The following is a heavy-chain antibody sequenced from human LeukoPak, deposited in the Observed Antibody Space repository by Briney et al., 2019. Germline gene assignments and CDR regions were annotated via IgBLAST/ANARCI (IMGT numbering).Heavy chain of an antibody. D-gene: IGHD3-10*01. J-gene: IGHJ4*02. CDR3: ARDRMVRGVITPE. Sequence: GSLRLSCAASGFTFSSYSMNWVRQPPGKGLEWIGEVYHSGSTNYNPSLKSRVTISVDKSKNQFSLKLSSVTAADTAVYYCARDRMVRGVITPEWGQGTLVTVSS. V-gene: IGHV4-4*02. CDR1: GFTFSSYSM. CDR2: VYHSGST.